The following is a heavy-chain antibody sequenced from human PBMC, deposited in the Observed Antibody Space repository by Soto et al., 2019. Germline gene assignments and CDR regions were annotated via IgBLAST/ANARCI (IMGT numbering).Heavy chain of an antibody. V-gene: IGHV4-39*01. D-gene: IGHD3-16*02. CDR2: IYYSGST. J-gene: IGHJ5*02. Sequence: QLQLQESGPGLVKPSETLSLTCTVSGGSISSSSYYWGWIRQPPGKGLEWIGCIYYSGSTYYNPSRKSRVTISVDTSKNQCSLKLSSVTAADTAVYYCARHFVITCGGVIDRIDENSNWFDPWGQGTLVTVSS. CDR1: GGSISSSSYY. CDR3: ARHFVITCGGVIDRIDENSNWFDP.